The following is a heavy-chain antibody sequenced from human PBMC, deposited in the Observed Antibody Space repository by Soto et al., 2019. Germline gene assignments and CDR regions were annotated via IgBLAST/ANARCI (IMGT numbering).Heavy chain of an antibody. V-gene: IGHV4-59*08. CDR2: SYYSGST. CDR1: GGSITNNY. CDR3: ARRQNWNNLFDT. D-gene: IGHD1-1*01. J-gene: IGHJ5*02. Sequence: LSLTCTVSGGSITNNYWSWIRQSPGKGLEWIGCSYYSGSTSYNPSLRSRVTISIDTSKTQFSLRLRSVTAADTAVYYCARRQNWNNLFDTWGQGTLVTVSS.